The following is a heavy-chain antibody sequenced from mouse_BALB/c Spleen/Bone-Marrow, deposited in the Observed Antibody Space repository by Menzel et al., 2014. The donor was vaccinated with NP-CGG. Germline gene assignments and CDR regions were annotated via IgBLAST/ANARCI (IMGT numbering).Heavy chain of an antibody. J-gene: IGHJ2*01. Sequence: EVQLQQSGAELVKPGASVKLSCTASGFNIKDTYMHWVKQRPEQGLEWIGRIDLANGNTKYDPKFQGKATITADTSSNTAYLQLSSLTSEDTAVYYCAGAQLLRSRGLDYWGQGTTLTVSS. CDR3: AGAQLLRSRGLDY. CDR2: IDLANGNT. D-gene: IGHD1-1*01. CDR1: GFNIKDTY. V-gene: IGHV14-3*02.